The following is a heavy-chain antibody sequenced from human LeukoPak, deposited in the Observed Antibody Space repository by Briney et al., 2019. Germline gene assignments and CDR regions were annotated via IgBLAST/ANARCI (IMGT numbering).Heavy chain of an antibody. CDR2: ISSSGSTI. CDR1: EFTFTSYE. Sequence: PGGSLRLSCAASEFTFTSYEMNWVRPAPGKGLEWVSYISSSGSTIYYADSVKGRFTISRDNAKNSLYLQMNSLRAGDTAVYYCARDSFRGSYSDCWGQGTLVTVSS. CDR3: ARDSFRGSYSDC. J-gene: IGHJ4*01. V-gene: IGHV3-48*03. D-gene: IGHD1-26*01.